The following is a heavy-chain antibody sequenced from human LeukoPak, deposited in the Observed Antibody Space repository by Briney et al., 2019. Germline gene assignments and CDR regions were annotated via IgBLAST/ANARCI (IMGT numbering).Heavy chain of an antibody. CDR2: INPNSGGT. CDR3: AINYYYDSSGYYANLKYPKVLEEVLHY. CDR1: GYTFTGYY. V-gene: IGHV1-2*06. Sequence: GASVKVSCKASGYTFTGYYMHWVRQAPGQGLEWMGRINPNSGGTNYAQKFQGRVTMTRDTSISTAYMELSRLRSDDTAVYYCAINYYYDSSGYYANLKYPKVLEEVLHYRGQGTLVTVSS. D-gene: IGHD3-22*01. J-gene: IGHJ4*02.